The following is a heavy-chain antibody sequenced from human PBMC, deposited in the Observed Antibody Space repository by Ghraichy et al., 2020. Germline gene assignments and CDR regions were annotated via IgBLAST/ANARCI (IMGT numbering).Heavy chain of an antibody. CDR2: ISKTRST. V-gene: IGHV4-59*12. CDR3: ARWFRDYGEYFDY. D-gene: IGHD4-17*01. CDR1: GGSISGYY. J-gene: IGHJ4*02. Sequence: SETLTLTCTVSGGSISGYYWSWIRQPPGKGLEWIGFISKTRSTDYSPSLKSRATISVQTSTNQFSLKLTSVTAADTAVYYCARWFRDYGEYFDYWGQGTLVTVSS.